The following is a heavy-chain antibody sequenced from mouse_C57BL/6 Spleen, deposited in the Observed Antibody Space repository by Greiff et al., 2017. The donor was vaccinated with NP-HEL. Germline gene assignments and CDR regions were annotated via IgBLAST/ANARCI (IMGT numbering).Heavy chain of an antibody. CDR1: GYTFTEYT. CDR3: ARHEEGNYSYYYGSSYYFDY. Sequence: QVPLQQSGAELVKPGASVKLSCKASGYTFTEYTIHWVTQRSGQGLEWIGWFYPGSGSIKYNEKFKDKATLTADKSSSTVYMELSRLTSEDSAVYFCARHEEGNYSYYYGSSYYFDYWGKGTTLTVST. D-gene: IGHD1-1*01. CDR2: FYPGSGSI. V-gene: IGHV1-62-2*01. J-gene: IGHJ2*01.